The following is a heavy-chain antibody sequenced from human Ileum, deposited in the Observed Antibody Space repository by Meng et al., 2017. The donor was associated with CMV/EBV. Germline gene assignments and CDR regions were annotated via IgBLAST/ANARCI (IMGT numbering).Heavy chain of an antibody. D-gene: IGHD6-19*01. V-gene: IGHV3-23*03. CDR3: ARGPAVAGNGFDY. CDR2: IYSGGSST. J-gene: IGHJ4*02. Sequence: GGSLRPSCAASGFTFSSYAMSWVRQAPGKGLEWVSVIYSGGSSTYYADSVKGRFTISRDNSKNTLYLQMNSLGAEDTAVYYCARGPAVAGNGFDYWGQGTLVTVSS. CDR1: GFTFSSYA.